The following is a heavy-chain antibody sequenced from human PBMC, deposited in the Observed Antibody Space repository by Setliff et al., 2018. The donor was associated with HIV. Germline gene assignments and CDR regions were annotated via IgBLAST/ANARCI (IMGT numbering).Heavy chain of an antibody. CDR1: GYTFTSYS. J-gene: IGHJ6*03. Sequence: ASVKVSCKASGYTFTSYSMHWVRLAPGQRLEWMGWLRTGNGDTSYSESLQGRVTFTRDTSASTAYMELSSLRSEDTAVYYCAREGKFRYYYYMDVWGKGTTVTVSS. D-gene: IGHD3-10*01. V-gene: IGHV1-3*04. CDR2: LRTGNGDT. CDR3: AREGKFRYYYYMDV.